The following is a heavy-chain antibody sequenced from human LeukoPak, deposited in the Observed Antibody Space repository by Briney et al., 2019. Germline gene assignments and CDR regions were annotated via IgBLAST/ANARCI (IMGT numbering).Heavy chain of an antibody. J-gene: IGHJ4*02. Sequence: GASVKVSCKASAYTFTGYYMHWVRQAPGQGLEWMGWINPNSGSADYAQRFQGRATMTRDRSISTAYMELSRLRSDDTAVYYCARGHCTMGTCLVFYFDYWGQGTLVTVSS. D-gene: IGHD2-8*01. CDR1: AYTFTGYY. V-gene: IGHV1-2*02. CDR2: INPNSGSA. CDR3: ARGHCTMGTCLVFYFDY.